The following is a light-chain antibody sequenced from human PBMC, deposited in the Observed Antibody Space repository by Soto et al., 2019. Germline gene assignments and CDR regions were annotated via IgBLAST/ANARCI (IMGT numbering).Light chain of an antibody. Sequence: DIHMTQSPSSLSASVGDRVAITCRASQPINDYLNWYRQAPGKAPTLLIYSASSLRSGVPSRFSGLGYFTNFALIISSLHPEDFATYYCQQTYTTPQETVGPGTKVDIK. CDR1: QPINDY. CDR2: SAS. V-gene: IGKV1-39*01. CDR3: QQTYTTPQET. J-gene: IGKJ3*01.